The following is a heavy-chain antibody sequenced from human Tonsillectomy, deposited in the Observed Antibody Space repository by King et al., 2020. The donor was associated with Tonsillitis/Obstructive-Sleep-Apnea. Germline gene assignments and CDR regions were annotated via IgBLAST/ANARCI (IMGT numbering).Heavy chain of an antibody. Sequence: VQLQESGPGLVKPSQTLSLTCTVSIGSISSGGYYWSWIRQHPGKGLEWIGYIYYSWSTYYNPSLKSRVTISLDTSENQFSLKLSSVTAADTAVYYCAREGRYYYDSSGYYQYYFDYWGQGTLVTVSS. J-gene: IGHJ4*02. D-gene: IGHD3-22*01. CDR3: AREGRYYYDSSGYYQYYFDY. CDR2: IYYSWST. V-gene: IGHV4-31*03. CDR1: IGSISSGGYY.